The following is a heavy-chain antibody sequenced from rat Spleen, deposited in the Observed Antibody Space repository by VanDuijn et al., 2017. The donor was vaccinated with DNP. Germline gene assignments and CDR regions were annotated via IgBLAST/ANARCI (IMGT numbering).Heavy chain of an antibody. CDR2: ITNGVGST. J-gene: IGHJ2*01. Sequence: EVQLVESGGDLVQPGRSLRLSCIASGFTFSDYWMTWIRQVPGKGLEWVAAITNGVGSTFYLDSVKGRFTISRDNVKSTLYLQIDSLTSEDTATYYCATGLGSRGDYWGQGVMVTVSS. CDR3: ATGLGSRGDY. D-gene: IGHD5-1*01. V-gene: IGHV5-31*01. CDR1: GFTFSDYW.